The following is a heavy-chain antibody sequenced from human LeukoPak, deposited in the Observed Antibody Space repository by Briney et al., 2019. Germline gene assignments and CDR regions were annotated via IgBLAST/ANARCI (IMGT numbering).Heavy chain of an antibody. CDR2: IRSDGSNI. CDR3: AKDHSWGRGYIDL. J-gene: IGHJ2*01. Sequence: PEGSLRLSCEASGFPFSTSGIHWVRQAPGKGLDWVTFIRSDGSNIYFADSVRGRFSISRDNSKNLVYLQMNSLTTDDTAVYFCAKDHSWGRGYIDLWGRGTLVTVSS. D-gene: IGHD3-16*01. V-gene: IGHV3-30*02. CDR1: GFPFSTSG.